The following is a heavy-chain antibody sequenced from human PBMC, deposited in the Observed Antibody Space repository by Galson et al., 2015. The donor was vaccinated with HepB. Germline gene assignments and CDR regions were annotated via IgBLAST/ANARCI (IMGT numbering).Heavy chain of an antibody. CDR3: ARESLYDSSGYQSIDL. CDR2: IYQSGRP. Sequence: TLSLTCTVSRASISSGDYYWSWIRQPPGKGLEWIGNIYQSGRPSYKPSLESRVTISVDTSKIQFSLNLRSVTAADMAVYYCARESLYDSSGYQSIDLWGQGTLVTVSS. CDR1: RASISSGDYY. V-gene: IGHV4-31*03. D-gene: IGHD3-22*01. J-gene: IGHJ5*02.